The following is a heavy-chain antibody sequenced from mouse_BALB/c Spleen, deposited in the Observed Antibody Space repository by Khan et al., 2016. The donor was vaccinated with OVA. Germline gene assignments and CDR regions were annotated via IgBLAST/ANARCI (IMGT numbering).Heavy chain of an antibody. V-gene: IGHV3-2*02. CDR1: GYSITSGYA. CDR3: ARRNYYGYDFDY. CDR2: ISYSGVT. J-gene: IGHJ2*01. D-gene: IGHD1-2*01. Sequence: EVQLVESGPGLVKPSQSLSLTCTVTGYSITSGYAWNWIRQFPGNKLEWMGYISYSGVTSYTPSLKSRISITRDTSKNQFFLQLNSVTTEDTATYYCARRNYYGYDFDYWGQGTTLTVSS.